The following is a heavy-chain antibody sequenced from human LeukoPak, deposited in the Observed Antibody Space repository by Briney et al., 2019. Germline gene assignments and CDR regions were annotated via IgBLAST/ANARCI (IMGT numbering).Heavy chain of an antibody. CDR2: ISYAGSNK. CDR1: GFTFSTYA. CDR3: AKDRSSGYYSGLDY. Sequence: GGSLRLSCAASGFTFSTYAMHWVRQAPGKGLEWVAVISYAGSNKYYADSVKGRFTISRDNSKNTLYLQMNSLRAEDTAVYYCAKDRSSGYYSGLDYWGQGTLVTVSS. V-gene: IGHV3-30*04. D-gene: IGHD3-22*01. J-gene: IGHJ4*02.